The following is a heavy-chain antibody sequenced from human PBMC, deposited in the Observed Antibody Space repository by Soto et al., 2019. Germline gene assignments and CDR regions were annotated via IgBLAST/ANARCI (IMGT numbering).Heavy chain of an antibody. CDR1: GGSISSYY. Sequence: SETLSLTCTVSGGSISSYYWSWIRQPPGKGLEWIGYIYYSGSTNYNPSLKSRVTISVDTSKNQFSLKLSSVTAADTAVYYCARYYYDSSGYYYSGTWGQGTLVTVSS. CDR3: ARYYYDSSGYYYSGT. D-gene: IGHD3-22*01. CDR2: IYYSGST. J-gene: IGHJ4*02. V-gene: IGHV4-59*01.